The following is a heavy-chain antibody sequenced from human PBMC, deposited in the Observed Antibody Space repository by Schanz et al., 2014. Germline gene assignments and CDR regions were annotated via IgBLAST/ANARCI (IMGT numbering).Heavy chain of an antibody. D-gene: IGHD3-10*01. CDR3: ARIGGSVFDY. CDR2: ISSGGGST. V-gene: IGHV3-23*01. Sequence: DVQLLESGGGLVQPGGSLRLSCAASGFTFTNYAMSWVRQAPGKGLEWVSSISSGGGSTYYADSVKGRFTISRDNSKNTLYLQMNSLRPEDTAVYYCARIGGSVFDYWAQGTLVTVSS. CDR1: GFTFTNYA. J-gene: IGHJ4*02.